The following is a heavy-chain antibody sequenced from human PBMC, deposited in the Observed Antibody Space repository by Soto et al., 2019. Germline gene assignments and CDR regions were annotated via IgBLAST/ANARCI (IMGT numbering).Heavy chain of an antibody. CDR3: AKGYSYGHYYYGMDV. CDR2: IIPIYGAT. J-gene: IGHJ6*02. CDR1: GGTFSSYA. Sequence: QVQLVQSGAEVKKPGSSVKVSCKASGGTFSSYAFSWVRQAPGQGLEWMGGIIPIYGATYYAQNFEGRVTITADEVTITAEESTRTAYMERSSLRSEDTAVYSCAKGYSYGHYYYGMDVWGQGTTVTVSS. V-gene: IGHV1-69*12. D-gene: IGHD5-18*01.